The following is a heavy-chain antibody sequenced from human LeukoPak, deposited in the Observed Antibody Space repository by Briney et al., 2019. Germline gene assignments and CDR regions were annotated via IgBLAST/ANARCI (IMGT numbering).Heavy chain of an antibody. Sequence: GGSLRLSCAASGFTFSSYAMHWVRQAPAKGLEGGAVISFEGSNKYYADSVKGRFTISRDNSKNTLYLQMNSLRAEDTAVYYCARDPSSSWYFGIAVAGSFDYWGQGTLVTVSS. V-gene: IGHV3-30-3*01. CDR1: GFTFSSYA. J-gene: IGHJ4*02. CDR3: ARDPSSSWYFGIAVAGSFDY. CDR2: ISFEGSNK. D-gene: IGHD6-19*01.